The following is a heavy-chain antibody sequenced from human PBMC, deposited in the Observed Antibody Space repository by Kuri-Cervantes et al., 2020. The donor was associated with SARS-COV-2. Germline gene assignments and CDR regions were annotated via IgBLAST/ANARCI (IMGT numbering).Heavy chain of an antibody. D-gene: IGHD2-8*01. V-gene: IGHV3-48*01. J-gene: IGHJ5*02. Sequence: GESLKISCAASGFTFNTYSMGWVRLAPGKGLEWLAYISKGSDTIYYADSVQGLFTISRDNAKNSLFLQMNSLRADDTAVYYCARGGEDFVQETRNWFEPWGRGTQVTVSS. CDR2: ISKGSDTI. CDR3: ARGGEDFVQETRNWFEP. CDR1: GFTFNTYS.